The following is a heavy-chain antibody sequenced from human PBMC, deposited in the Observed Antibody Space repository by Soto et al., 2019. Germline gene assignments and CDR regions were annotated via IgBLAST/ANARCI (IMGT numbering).Heavy chain of an antibody. Sequence: QEQLVQSGAEVKKPGSSVKVSCKASGGTFSTFTISWVRQAPRQGPEWIGGITTIFTTTKYAQKFRGRVTITADESTNTVYMDSNGLRSENTAVFFCAGWRVAETTPGFMGALDYWGQGTPVTVSS. CDR3: AGWRVAETTPGFMGALDY. J-gene: IGHJ4*02. D-gene: IGHD1-26*01. V-gene: IGHV1-69*19. CDR2: ITTIFTTT. CDR1: GGTFSTFT.